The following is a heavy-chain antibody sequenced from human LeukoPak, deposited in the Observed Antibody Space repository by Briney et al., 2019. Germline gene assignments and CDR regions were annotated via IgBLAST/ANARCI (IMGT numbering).Heavy chain of an antibody. Sequence: GGPLRLSCAASGFTFYDYAMHGVRQAPGKGLEWVSGISWNSGSIRYADSVKGRFTISRDNAKNSLYLQMNRLRAEDTALYYCAKGQYGDYYYGMDVWGQRATVTVSS. CDR3: AKGQYGDYYYGMDV. CDR1: GFTFYDYA. J-gene: IGHJ6*02. D-gene: IGHD4-17*01. V-gene: IGHV3-9*01. CDR2: ISWNSGSI.